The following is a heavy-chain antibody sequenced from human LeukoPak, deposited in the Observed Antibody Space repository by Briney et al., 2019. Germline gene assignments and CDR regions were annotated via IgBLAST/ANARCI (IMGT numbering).Heavy chain of an antibody. CDR2: ITPILGIA. V-gene: IGHV1-69*04. CDR1: GGTFSSYA. CDR3: AREREDYYDSSGSGDY. D-gene: IGHD3-22*01. J-gene: IGHJ4*02. Sequence: SVKVSCKASGGTFSSYAISWVRQAPGQGLEWMGRITPILGIANYAQKFQGRVTITADKSTSTAYMELSSLRSEDTAVYYCAREREDYYDSSGSGDYWGQGTLVTVSS.